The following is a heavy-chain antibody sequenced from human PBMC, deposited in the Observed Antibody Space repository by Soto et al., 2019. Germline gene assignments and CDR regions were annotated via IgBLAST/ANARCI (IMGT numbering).Heavy chain of an antibody. J-gene: IGHJ3*01. Sequence: EVQLVESGGGLVQPGGSLRLSCEASGFIFSMHWMRWVRQAPGKGLEWMANINENGDAQYYVGSLRGRFTVSRDNTKNSLYLQMNNVRVDDTAVYYCAREGVGHLDREFEVWGQGTMVTVSS. D-gene: IGHD1-26*01. CDR1: GFIFSMHW. CDR3: AREGVGHLDREFEV. V-gene: IGHV3-7*01. CDR2: INENGDAQ.